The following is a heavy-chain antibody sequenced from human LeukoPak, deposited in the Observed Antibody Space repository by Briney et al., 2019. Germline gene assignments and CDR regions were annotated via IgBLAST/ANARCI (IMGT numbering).Heavy chain of an antibody. CDR1: GFTFEDYS. V-gene: IGHV3-9*01. Sequence: PGGSLRLSCVASGFTFEDYSMHWVRQAPGKGLEWVSGITWNSGTIGYADSVKGRFTISRDNAKNSLYLQMNSLRAEDTAVYYCAKAAYYDILTGYYDYYFDYWGQGTLVTVSS. CDR3: AKAAYYDILTGYYDYYFDY. CDR2: ITWNSGTI. D-gene: IGHD3-9*01. J-gene: IGHJ4*02.